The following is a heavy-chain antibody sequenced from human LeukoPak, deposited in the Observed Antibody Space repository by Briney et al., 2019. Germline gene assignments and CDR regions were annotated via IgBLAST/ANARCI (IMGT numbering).Heavy chain of an antibody. CDR1: GYTFTGYY. CDR3: ARDPVGYYYDSSGLFDY. CDR2: INPNSGGT. J-gene: IGHJ4*02. V-gene: IGHV1-2*06. Sequence: ASVKVSCKASGYTFTGYYMHWVRQAPGQGLEWMGRINPNSGGTNYAQKFQGRVTMTRDTSISTAYMELSRLRSDDTAEYYCARDPVGYYYDSSGLFDYWGQGTLVTVSS. D-gene: IGHD3-22*01.